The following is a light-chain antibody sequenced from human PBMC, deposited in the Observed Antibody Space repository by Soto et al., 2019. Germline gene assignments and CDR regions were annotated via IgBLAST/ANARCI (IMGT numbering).Light chain of an antibody. CDR3: NSYAISGTYV. Sequence: QSALTQPASVSGSPGQSITISCTGSSSDVGGYNYVSWYQHLPGKAPELIVYHVSNWPSGVSNRSSGSKSGNTASLTISGLQAADEADYYCNSYAISGTYVFGTGTKVTVL. J-gene: IGLJ1*01. V-gene: IGLV2-14*03. CDR2: HVS. CDR1: SSDVGGYNY.